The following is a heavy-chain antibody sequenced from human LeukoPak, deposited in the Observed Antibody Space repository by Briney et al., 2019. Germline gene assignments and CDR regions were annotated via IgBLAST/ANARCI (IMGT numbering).Heavy chain of an antibody. D-gene: IGHD3-22*01. CDR3: ARDQGGTYYYDSSGYYYV. Sequence: SETLSLTCTVSGGSISSSSYYWGWIRQPPGKGLEWIGSIYYSGSTYYNPSLKSRVTISVDTSKNQFSLKLSSVTAADTAVYYCARDQGGTYYYDSSGYYYVWGQGTLVTVSS. V-gene: IGHV4-39*07. CDR1: GGSISSSSYY. J-gene: IGHJ4*02. CDR2: IYYSGST.